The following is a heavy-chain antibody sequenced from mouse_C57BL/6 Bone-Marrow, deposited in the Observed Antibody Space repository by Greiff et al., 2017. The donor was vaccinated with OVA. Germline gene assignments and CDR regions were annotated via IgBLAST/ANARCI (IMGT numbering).Heavy chain of an antibody. V-gene: IGHV5-6*02. CDR2: ISSGGSYT. CDR3: ARRPTGFDY. D-gene: IGHD4-1*02. CDR1: GFTFSSYG. J-gene: IGHJ2*01. Sequence: EVMLVESGGDLVKPGGSLKLSCAASGFTFSSYGMSWVRQTPDKRLEWVATISSGGSYTYYPDSVKGRFTISSDNAKNTLYLQMSSLKSEDTAMYYCARRPTGFDYWGQGTTLTVSS.